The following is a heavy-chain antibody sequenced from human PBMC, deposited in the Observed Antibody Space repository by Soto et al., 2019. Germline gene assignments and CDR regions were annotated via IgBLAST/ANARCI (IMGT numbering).Heavy chain of an antibody. Sequence: QLQLQESGSGLVKPSQTLSLTCAVSGGSISSGGYSWSWIRQPPGKGLEWIGYIYHSGSTYYNPSLKRRVTISVDRSKNQFSLKVSSVTAADTAVYYCARIAVDGFGVYFDYWGQGTLVTVSS. CDR1: GGSISSGGYS. J-gene: IGHJ4*02. V-gene: IGHV4-30-2*01. CDR2: IYHSGST. CDR3: ARIAVDGFGVYFDY. D-gene: IGHD6-19*01.